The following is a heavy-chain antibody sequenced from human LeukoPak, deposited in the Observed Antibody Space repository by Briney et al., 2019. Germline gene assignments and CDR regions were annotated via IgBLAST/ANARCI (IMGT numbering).Heavy chain of an antibody. J-gene: IGHJ4*02. Sequence: GGSLRLSCAASGFTFSQYWMSWVRQAPGKGLEWVANIKPDGSEKHYVDSVKGRFSISRDNTKNSLFLQISSLRGEDSAVYYCAREPPQLWIDNWGQGTRVIVSS. CDR3: AREPPQLWIDN. CDR1: GFTFSQYW. CDR2: IKPDGSEK. V-gene: IGHV3-7*01. D-gene: IGHD5-18*01.